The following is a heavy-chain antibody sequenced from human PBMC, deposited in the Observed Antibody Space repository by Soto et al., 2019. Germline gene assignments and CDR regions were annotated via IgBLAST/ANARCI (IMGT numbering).Heavy chain of an antibody. J-gene: IGHJ4*02. D-gene: IGHD2-21*02. CDR2: IIPILGIA. CDR1: GGTFSSYT. Sequence: SVKVSCKASGGTFSSYTISWVRQAPGQGLEWMGRIIPILGIANYAQKFQGRVTITADKSTSTAYRELSSLRSEDTAVYYCARYPPLYCGGDCSPYYFDYWGQGTLVTVSS. V-gene: IGHV1-69*02. CDR3: ARYPPLYCGGDCSPYYFDY.